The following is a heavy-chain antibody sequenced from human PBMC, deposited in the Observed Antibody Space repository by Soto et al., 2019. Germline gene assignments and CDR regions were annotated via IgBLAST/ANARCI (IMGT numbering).Heavy chain of an antibody. Sequence: GGSLRLSCAASGFTFSSYAMSWVRQAPGKGLEWVSVIYSGGSTYYADSVKGRFTISRDNSKNTLYLQMNSLRAEDTAVYYCARARLWFGESHWGQGTLVTVSS. V-gene: IGHV3-66*01. CDR2: IYSGGST. D-gene: IGHD3-10*01. CDR1: GFTFSSYA. J-gene: IGHJ4*02. CDR3: ARARLWFGESH.